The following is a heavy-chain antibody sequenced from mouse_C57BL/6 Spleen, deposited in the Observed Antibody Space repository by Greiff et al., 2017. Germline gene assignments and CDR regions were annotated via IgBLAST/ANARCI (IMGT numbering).Heavy chain of an antibody. V-gene: IGHV1-81*01. Sequence: QVQLQQSGAELARPGASVKLSCKASGYTFTSYGISWVKQRTGQGLEWIGEIYPRSGNTYYNEKFKGKATLTADKSSSTAYMELRSLTSEDSAVYFCARRDAYYSNFWYFDVWGTGTTVTVSS. CDR1: GYTFTSYG. CDR3: ARRDAYYSNFWYFDV. J-gene: IGHJ1*03. CDR2: IYPRSGNT. D-gene: IGHD2-5*01.